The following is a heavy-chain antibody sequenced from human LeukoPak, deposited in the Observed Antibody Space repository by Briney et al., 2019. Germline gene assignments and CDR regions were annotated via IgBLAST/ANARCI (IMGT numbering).Heavy chain of an antibody. CDR3: ARGRWYEGVYFDY. V-gene: IGHV3-21*01. CDR2: ISSSSSYI. Sequence: AGGSLRLSCAASGFTFSSYSMNWVRQAPGKGLEWVSSISSSSSYIYYADSVKGRFTISRDNAKNSLHLQMNSLRAEDTAVYYCARGRWYEGVYFDYWGQGTLVTVSS. J-gene: IGHJ4*02. CDR1: GFTFSSYS. D-gene: IGHD6-13*01.